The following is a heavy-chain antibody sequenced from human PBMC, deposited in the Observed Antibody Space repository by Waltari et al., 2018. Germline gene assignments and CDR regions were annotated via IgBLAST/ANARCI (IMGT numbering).Heavy chain of an antibody. Sequence: EVQLVESGGGLVKPGGSLRLSCAASGFTFSSYSMNWVRQAPGKGLEWVSSISSSSSYIYYADSVKGRFTISRDNAKNSLYLQMNSLRAEDTAVYYCARDSCSGGSCYLHYWGQGTLVTVSS. CDR3: ARDSCSGGSCYLHY. J-gene: IGHJ4*02. CDR2: ISSSSSYI. D-gene: IGHD2-15*01. CDR1: GFTFSSYS. V-gene: IGHV3-21*01.